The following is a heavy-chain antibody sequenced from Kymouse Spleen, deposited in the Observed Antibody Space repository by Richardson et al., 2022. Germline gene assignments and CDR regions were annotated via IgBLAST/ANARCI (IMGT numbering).Heavy chain of an antibody. D-gene: IGHD6-13*01. Sequence: EVQLVESGGGLVQPGGSLRLSCAASGFTFSSYWMHWVRQAPGKGLVWVSRINSDGSSTSYADSVKGRFTISRDNAKNTLYLQMNSLRAEDTAVYYCARDKGYSSSWYYYYYGMDVWGQGTTVTVSS. CDR2: INSDGSST. CDR3: ARDKGYSSSWYYYYYGMDV. V-gene: IGHV3-74*01. J-gene: IGHJ6*02. CDR1: GFTFSSYW.